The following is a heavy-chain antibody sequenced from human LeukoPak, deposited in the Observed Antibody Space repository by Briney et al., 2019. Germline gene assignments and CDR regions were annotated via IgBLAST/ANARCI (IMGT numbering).Heavy chain of an antibody. D-gene: IGHD6-13*01. Sequence: SVKVSCKASGGTFSSYAISWVGQAPGQGLEWMGGIIPIFGTTNYAQKLQGRVTITTDESTSTAYMDLSRLRSEDTAVYYCARDLGSEAAADNVGVAFDIWGQGTMVTVSS. CDR3: ARDLGSEAAADNVGVAFDI. V-gene: IGHV1-69*05. CDR1: GGTFSSYA. CDR2: IIPIFGTT. J-gene: IGHJ3*02.